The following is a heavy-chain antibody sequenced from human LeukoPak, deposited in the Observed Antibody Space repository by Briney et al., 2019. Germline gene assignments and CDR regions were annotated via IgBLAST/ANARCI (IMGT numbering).Heavy chain of an antibody. Sequence: PSETLSLTCTVSGGSISSYYWSWIRQPPGKGLEWIGYIYYSGSTDYNPSLKSRVTISVDTSKNQFSLKLSSVTAADTAVYYCARYYYDSSGYYNFDYWGQGTLVTVSS. J-gene: IGHJ4*02. CDR2: IYYSGST. D-gene: IGHD3-22*01. CDR3: ARYYYDSSGYYNFDY. V-gene: IGHV4-59*01. CDR1: GGSISSYY.